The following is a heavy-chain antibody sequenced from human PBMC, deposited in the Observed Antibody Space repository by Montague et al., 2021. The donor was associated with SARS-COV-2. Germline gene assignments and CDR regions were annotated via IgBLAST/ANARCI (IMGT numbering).Heavy chain of an antibody. CDR1: GFTFSSYW. CDR3: ARRRLRFFDQSGAFDI. D-gene: IGHD3-9*01. J-gene: IGHJ3*02. Sequence: SLRLSCAASGFTFSSYWMSWVRQAPGKGLEWVAHIKQDGSEKYYVDSVKGRFTISRDNAKNSLYLQMNSLRAEDTAVYYCARRRLRFFDQSGAFDIWGQGTMVTV. CDR2: IKQDGSEK. V-gene: IGHV3-7*01.